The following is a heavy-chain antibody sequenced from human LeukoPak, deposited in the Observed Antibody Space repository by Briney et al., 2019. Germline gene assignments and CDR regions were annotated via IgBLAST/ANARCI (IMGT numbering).Heavy chain of an antibody. D-gene: IGHD6-13*01. CDR2: INHGGST. Sequence: SETLSLTCAVYGGSFSGYYWRWIRQPPGKGLEWIGEINHGGSTNYNPSLKSRVTISVDTSKNQFSLKLSSVTAADTAVYYCAGAYSSSWYLDYWGQGTLVTVSS. CDR1: GGSFSGYY. J-gene: IGHJ4*02. V-gene: IGHV4-34*01. CDR3: AGAYSSSWYLDY.